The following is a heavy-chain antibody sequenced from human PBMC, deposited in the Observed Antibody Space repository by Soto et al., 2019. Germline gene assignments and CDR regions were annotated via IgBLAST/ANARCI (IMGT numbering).Heavy chain of an antibody. CDR3: ARSVYSGYDFNWFDP. CDR2: IIPILGIA. Sequence: ASVKVSCKASGGTFSSYTISWVRQALGQGLEWMGRIIPILGIANYAQKFQGRVTITADKSTSTAYMELSSLRSEDTAVYYCARSVYSGYDFNWFDPWGQGTLVTVSS. J-gene: IGHJ5*02. CDR1: GGTFSSYT. D-gene: IGHD5-12*01. V-gene: IGHV1-69*02.